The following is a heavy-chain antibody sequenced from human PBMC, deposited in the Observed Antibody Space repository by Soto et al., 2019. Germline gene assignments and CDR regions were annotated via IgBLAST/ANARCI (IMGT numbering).Heavy chain of an antibody. D-gene: IGHD2-15*01. CDR2: ISWDGGST. CDR3: AKDNEYCSGGSCYPYYFDY. Sequence: GGALRLSCAASGFTFDDYTMHWVRQARGKGLEWVSLISWDGGSTYYADSVKGRFTISRDNSKNSLYLQMNSLRTEDTALYYCAKDNEYCSGGSCYPYYFDYWGQGTLVTVSS. V-gene: IGHV3-43*01. CDR1: GFTFDDYT. J-gene: IGHJ4*02.